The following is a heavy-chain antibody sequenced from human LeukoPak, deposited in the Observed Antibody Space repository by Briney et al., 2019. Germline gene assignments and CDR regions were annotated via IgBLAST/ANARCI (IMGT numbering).Heavy chain of an antibody. J-gene: IGHJ4*02. D-gene: IGHD3-9*01. CDR2: ISPYNGNI. CDR3: ARDLSHTIFGANFDY. V-gene: IGHV1-18*01. CDR1: GYTLTSYG. Sequence: ASVKVSCKASGYTLTSYGISWVRQAPGQGLEWMGWISPYNGNINYAQNLQGRVTMTADTSTSTAYMGLRSLRSDDTAVYYCARDLSHTIFGANFDYWGQGTLVTVSS.